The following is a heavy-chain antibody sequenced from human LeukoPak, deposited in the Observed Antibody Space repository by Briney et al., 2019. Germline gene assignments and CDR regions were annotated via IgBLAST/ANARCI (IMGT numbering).Heavy chain of an antibody. D-gene: IGHD1-7*01. J-gene: IGHJ4*02. CDR1: GFTFDDYG. V-gene: IGHV3-20*04. CDR2: IKWNGGST. CDR3: AKDGKTRNWNYFQAKAVY. Sequence: GGSLRLSCAASGFTFDDYGMSWVRQAPGKGLEWVSGIKWNGGSTGYADSVKGRFTISRDNAKNSLYLQMNSLRAEDTALYYCAKDGKTRNWNYFQAKAVYWGQGTQVTVSS.